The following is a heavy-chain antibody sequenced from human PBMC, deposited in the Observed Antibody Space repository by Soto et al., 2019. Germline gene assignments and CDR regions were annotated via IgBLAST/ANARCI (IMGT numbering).Heavy chain of an antibody. Sequence: SETLSLTCTVSGGSISSGGYYWSWIRQHPGKGLEWIGYIYYSGSTYYNPSLKSRVTISVDTSKNQFSLKLSSVTAADTAVYYCATTGPETYDYGDYSSNWFDPWGQGILVTVSS. D-gene: IGHD4-17*01. J-gene: IGHJ5*02. CDR2: IYYSGST. V-gene: IGHV4-31*03. CDR3: ATTGPETYDYGDYSSNWFDP. CDR1: GGSISSGGYY.